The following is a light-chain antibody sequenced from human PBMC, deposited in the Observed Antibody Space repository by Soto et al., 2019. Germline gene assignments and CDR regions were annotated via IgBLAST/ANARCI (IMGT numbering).Light chain of an antibody. J-gene: IGKJ5*01. Sequence: AIRMNKSPSSFSASTGDRVTITCRVSQGISSYLAWYQQKPGNAPKLLIYAASTLQSGVPSRFSGSGSGTDFTLTISCLQSEDFAVYYCQQYNNWPPITFGQGTRLEIK. CDR2: AAS. CDR1: QGISSY. CDR3: QQYNNWPPIT. V-gene: IGKV1-8*01.